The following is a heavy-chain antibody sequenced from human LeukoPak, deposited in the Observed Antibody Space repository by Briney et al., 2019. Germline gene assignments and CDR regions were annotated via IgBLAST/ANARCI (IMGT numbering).Heavy chain of an antibody. CDR1: GLTVSSYY. J-gene: IGHJ4*02. Sequence: GGSLRLSCAASGLTVSSYYMSWVRQAPGKGLEWVSVVYSGDRTYYADSVKGRFTISRDDSTNTLYLLMNSLRAEDTAVYYCARGYLIDYWGQGTLVTVSS. CDR3: ARGYLIDY. V-gene: IGHV3-66*01. D-gene: IGHD1-26*01. CDR2: VYSGDRT.